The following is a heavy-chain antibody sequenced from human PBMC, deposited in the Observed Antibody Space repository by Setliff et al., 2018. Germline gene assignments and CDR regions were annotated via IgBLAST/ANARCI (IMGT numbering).Heavy chain of an antibody. D-gene: IGHD3-10*01. CDR1: GFTFSSYA. J-gene: IGHJ4*02. Sequence: HPGGSLRLSCAASGFTFSSYAMSWVRQAPGKGLEWVSAISGSGDSTNYADSVKGRFTISRDNSENTLFLQMTSLRPEDTGVYYCAKVKKPLIRGSGFDYWGRGTLVTVS. CDR3: AKVKKPLIRGSGFDY. V-gene: IGHV3-23*01. CDR2: ISGSGDST.